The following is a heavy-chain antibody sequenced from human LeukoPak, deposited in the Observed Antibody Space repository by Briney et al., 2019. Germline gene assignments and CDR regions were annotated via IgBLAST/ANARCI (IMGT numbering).Heavy chain of an antibody. CDR2: TYHSDYT. V-gene: IGHV4-4*02. CDR1: GGSINSSHW. J-gene: IGHJ4*02. Sequence: SETLSLTCAVSGGSINSSHWWSWVRQSPGKGLEWIGNTYHSDYTNYNPSLKSRATISVDKSKNQLSLKVTSVTAADTAVYYCARVVTMVRGARVFDYWGQGTLVTVSS. CDR3: ARVVTMVRGARVFDY. D-gene: IGHD3-10*01.